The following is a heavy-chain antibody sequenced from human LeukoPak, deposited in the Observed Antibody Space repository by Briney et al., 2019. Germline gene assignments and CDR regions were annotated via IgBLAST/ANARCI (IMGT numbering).Heavy chain of an antibody. CDR3: AKSEAVAGIADY. D-gene: IGHD6-19*01. Sequence: GGSLRLSCAAYGFTFSSYAMSWVRQAPGKGLEWVSAISGSGGSTYYADSVKGWFTISRDNSKNTLYLQMNSLRAEDTAVYYCAKSEAVAGIADYWGQGTLVTVPS. V-gene: IGHV3-23*01. CDR2: ISGSGGST. CDR1: GFTFSSYA. J-gene: IGHJ4*02.